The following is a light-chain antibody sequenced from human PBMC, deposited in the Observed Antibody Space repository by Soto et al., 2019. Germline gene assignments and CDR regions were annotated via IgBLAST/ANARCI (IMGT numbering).Light chain of an antibody. CDR2: AAS. Sequence: AIRMTQSPSSLSASPGDRVTITCRASQYITSYLAWYQQKPGKAPKLLIYAASTLPRGVPSRFRGRGSGPAFTLTITCLHSEDFATYYWQQYYSYPRTFGQGTKVDIK. CDR3: QQYYSYPRT. J-gene: IGKJ1*01. CDR1: QYITSY. V-gene: IGKV1-8*01.